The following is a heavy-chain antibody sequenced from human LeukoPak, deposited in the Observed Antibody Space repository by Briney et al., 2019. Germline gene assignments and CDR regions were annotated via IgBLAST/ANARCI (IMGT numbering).Heavy chain of an antibody. CDR1: GFTFSTYA. V-gene: IGHV3-23*01. J-gene: IGHJ6*03. Sequence: GGSLRLSCATSGFTFSTYAMNWVRQAPGKGLEWVSAISGSGGRTYYADSLKGRFTISRDNSKNTLYLQMNSLRAEDTAVYYCAKGGTGNRATRSRYYYYMDVWGKGTTVTVSS. D-gene: IGHD1-14*01. CDR2: ISGSGGRT. CDR3: AKGGTGNRATRSRYYYYMDV.